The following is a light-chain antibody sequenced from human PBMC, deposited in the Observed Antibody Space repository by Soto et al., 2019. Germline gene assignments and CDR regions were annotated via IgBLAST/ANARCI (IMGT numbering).Light chain of an antibody. CDR3: TSWTSSNSYV. CDR2: DVS. Sequence: QSALTQPASVSGSPAQSITISCTGTSSDVGAYNYVSWYQQYPGKAPKLMIFDVSNWPSGISHRFSGSKSGDTASLTISGLQAEDEADYYCTSWTSSNSYVFGTGTKLTVL. V-gene: IGLV2-14*01. CDR1: SSDVGAYNY. J-gene: IGLJ1*01.